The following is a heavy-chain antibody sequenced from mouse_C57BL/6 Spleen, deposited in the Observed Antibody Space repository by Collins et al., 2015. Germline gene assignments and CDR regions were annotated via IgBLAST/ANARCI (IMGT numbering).Heavy chain of an antibody. CDR2: ILPGSGST. J-gene: IGHJ3*01. V-gene: IGHV1-9*01. CDR1: GYTFSSYW. D-gene: IGHD2-14*01. CDR3: ARRYYRYDEWFAY. Sequence: QVQLQQSGAELMKPGASVKISCKATGYTFSSYWIEWVKQRPGHGLEWIGEILPGSGSTNYNEKFKGKATFTADTSSNTAYMQLSSLTSEDSAVYYCARRYYRYDEWFAYWGQGTLVTVSA.